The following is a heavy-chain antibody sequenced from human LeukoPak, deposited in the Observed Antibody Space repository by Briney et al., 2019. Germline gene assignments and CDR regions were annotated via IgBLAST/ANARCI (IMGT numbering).Heavy chain of an antibody. CDR2: IYTSGST. J-gene: IGHJ6*03. CDR3: ARGNMDV. Sequence: SETLSLTCTVSGGSISSGSYFWNWIRQPAGKGLEWIGRIYTSGSTDYNPSLKSRVTISLDTSKNQFSLKLSSVTAADTAVYYCARGNMDVRGKGTTVTVSS. CDR1: GGSISSGSYF. V-gene: IGHV4-61*02.